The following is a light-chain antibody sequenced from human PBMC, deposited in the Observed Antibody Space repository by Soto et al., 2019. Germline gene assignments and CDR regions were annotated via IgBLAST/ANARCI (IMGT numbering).Light chain of an antibody. CDR3: QSYDSSNQDVV. V-gene: IGLV6-57*03. CDR1: SGSIASNY. Sequence: NFMLTQPHSVSESPGKTVTISCTRSSGSIASNYVQWYQQRPGSAPTTVIYEDNQRPSGVPDRFSGSIDSSSNSASLTISELKTEDEADYYCQSYDSSNQDVVFGGGTKLTVL. J-gene: IGLJ2*01. CDR2: EDN.